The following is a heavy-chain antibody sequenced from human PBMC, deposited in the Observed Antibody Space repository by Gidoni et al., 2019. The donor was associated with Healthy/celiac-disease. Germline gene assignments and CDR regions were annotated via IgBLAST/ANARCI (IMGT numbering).Heavy chain of an antibody. V-gene: IGHV4-34*01. Sequence: QVQLQQWGAGLLKPSETLSLTCAVYGGSFSGYYWSWIRQPPGKGLEWIGEINHSGSTNYNLSLKSRVTISVDTSKNQFSLKLSSVTAADTAVYYCARVGGSSYYFDYWGQGTLVTVSS. CDR1: GGSFSGYY. CDR2: INHSGST. CDR3: ARVGGSSYYFDY. D-gene: IGHD6-6*01. J-gene: IGHJ4*02.